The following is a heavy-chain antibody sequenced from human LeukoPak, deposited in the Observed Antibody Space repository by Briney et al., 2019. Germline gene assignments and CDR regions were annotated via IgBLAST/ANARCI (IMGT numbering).Heavy chain of an antibody. CDR2: IYYSGST. CDR3: ARRVNGYYLGPFDP. V-gene: IGHV4-59*08. D-gene: IGHD3-22*01. CDR1: GASISSYY. Sequence: PSETLSLTCTVSGASISSYYWSWIRQPPGKGLEWIGYIYYSGSTNYNPSLKSRVTISVDTSKNQFSLKLSSVTAADTAVYYCARRVNGYYLGPFDPWGQGTLVTVSS. J-gene: IGHJ5*02.